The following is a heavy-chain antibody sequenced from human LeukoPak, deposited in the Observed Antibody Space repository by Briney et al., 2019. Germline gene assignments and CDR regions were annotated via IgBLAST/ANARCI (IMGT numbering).Heavy chain of an antibody. V-gene: IGHV3-30*03. D-gene: IGHD3-22*01. J-gene: IGHJ6*02. CDR2: ISYDGSNK. Sequence: GGSLRLSCAASGFTFSSYGMHWVRQAPGKGLEWVAVISYDGSNKYYADSVKGRFTISRDNSKNTLYLQMNSLRAEDTAVYYCARDQYYYDSSGYLPHYYYYYGMDVWGQGTTVTVSS. CDR3: ARDQYYYDSSGYLPHYYYYYGMDV. CDR1: GFTFSSYG.